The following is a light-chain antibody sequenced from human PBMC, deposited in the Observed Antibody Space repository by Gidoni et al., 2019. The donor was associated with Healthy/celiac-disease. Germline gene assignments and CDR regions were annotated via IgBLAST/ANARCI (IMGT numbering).Light chain of an antibody. Sequence: QSALTQPASVSGSPGQSITISCTGTSSDVGGYNYVSWYHQHPGKAPKLMIYDVSNRPSGVSNRFSGSKSGNTASLTISGLQAEDEADYYCSSYTSSSHVVFGGGTKLTVL. V-gene: IGLV2-14*01. CDR1: SSDVGGYNY. CDR2: DVS. CDR3: SSYTSSSHVV. J-gene: IGLJ2*01.